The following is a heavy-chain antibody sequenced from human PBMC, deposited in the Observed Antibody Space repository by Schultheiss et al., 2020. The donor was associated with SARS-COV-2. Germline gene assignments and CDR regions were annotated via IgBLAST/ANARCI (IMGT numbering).Heavy chain of an antibody. V-gene: IGHV3-64D*06. CDR3: VAGITMVRGVINFDY. CDR2: ISSNGGST. D-gene: IGHD3-10*01. J-gene: IGHJ4*02. CDR1: GFTFSSYA. Sequence: GGSLRLSCSAYGFTFSSYAMHWVRQAPGKGLEYVSAISSNGGSTYYADSVKGRFTISRDNSKNTLYLQMSSLRAEDTAVYYCVAGITMVRGVINFDYWGQGTLVTVSS.